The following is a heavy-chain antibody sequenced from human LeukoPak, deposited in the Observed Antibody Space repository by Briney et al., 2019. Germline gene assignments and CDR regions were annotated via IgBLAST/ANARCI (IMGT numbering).Heavy chain of an antibody. Sequence: ASVKVSCKASGYIFTGYYLFWVRQAPGQGLEWMGWINPNGGATRYAQKFQGRVTLTRDTSIRTTYMELSSLTSDDTAVYYCAKGYYGSGSYCGFDYWGQGTLVTVSS. V-gene: IGHV1-2*02. CDR3: AKGYYGSGSYCGFDY. CDR1: GYIFTGYY. J-gene: IGHJ4*02. D-gene: IGHD3-10*01. CDR2: INPNGGAT.